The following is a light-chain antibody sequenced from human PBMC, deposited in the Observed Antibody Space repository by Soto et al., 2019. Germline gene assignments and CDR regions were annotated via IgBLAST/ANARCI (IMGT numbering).Light chain of an antibody. CDR1: QSVLYSSNNKNY. Sequence: DIVMTQSPDSLAVSLGERATINCKSSQSVLYSSNNKNYLAWYQQKPGQPPKLLIYWASTRESGVPDRFSGSGSGTDFTLTISSLQAEDVAVYYCQQYYNTPYTFGQGTKLESK. V-gene: IGKV4-1*01. CDR3: QQYYNTPYT. CDR2: WAS. J-gene: IGKJ2*01.